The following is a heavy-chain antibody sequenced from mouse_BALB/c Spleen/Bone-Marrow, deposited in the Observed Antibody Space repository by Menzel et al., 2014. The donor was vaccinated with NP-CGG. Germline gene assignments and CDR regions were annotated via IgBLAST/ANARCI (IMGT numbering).Heavy chain of an antibody. CDR1: GYPFTDYI. Sequence: EVKLMESGPELVKPGASVKISCKASGYPFTDYIMLWVKQSHGKSLEWIGNINPYYGSTSYNLKFKGKATLTVDKSSSTAYMQLNSLTSEDSAVYYCARRDYGSSYGFAYWGQGTLVTVFA. V-gene: IGHV1-39*01. D-gene: IGHD1-1*01. J-gene: IGHJ3*01. CDR2: INPYYGST. CDR3: ARRDYGSSYGFAY.